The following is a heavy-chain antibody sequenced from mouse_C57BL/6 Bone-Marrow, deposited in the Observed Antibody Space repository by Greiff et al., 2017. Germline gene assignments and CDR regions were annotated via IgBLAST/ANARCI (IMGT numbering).Heavy chain of an antibody. V-gene: IGHV1-81*01. CDR1: GYTFTSYG. J-gene: IGHJ4*01. CDR3: AQLGRVDH. Sequence: VMLVESGAELARPGASVKLSCKASGYTFTSYGLSWVKQRTGQGLEWIGEIYPRSGNTYYNEQFKGKATLTADKSSSTAYMELRSLTSEDAAVYFCAQLGRVDHWGQGTSVTVSS. CDR2: IYPRSGNT. D-gene: IGHD4-1*02.